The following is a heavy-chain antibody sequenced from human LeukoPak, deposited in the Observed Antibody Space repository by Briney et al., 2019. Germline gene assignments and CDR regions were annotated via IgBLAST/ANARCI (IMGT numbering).Heavy chain of an antibody. CDR1: GYTFTSYY. CDR2: INPSGGST. CDR3: ARVGTKGDYFDY. Sequence: ASVKVSCKASGYTFTSYYTHWVRQAPGQGLEWMGIINPSGGSTSYAQKFQGRVTMTRDMSTSTVYMELSSLRSEDTAVYYCARVGTKGDYFDYWGQGTLVTVSS. V-gene: IGHV1-46*01. D-gene: IGHD1-26*01. J-gene: IGHJ4*02.